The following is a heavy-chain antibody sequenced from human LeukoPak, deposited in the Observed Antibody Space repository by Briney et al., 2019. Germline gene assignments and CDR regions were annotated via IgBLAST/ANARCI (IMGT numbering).Heavy chain of an antibody. J-gene: IGHJ4*02. V-gene: IGHV3-23*01. Sequence: GGSLRLSCAASGFTFSSYTMSWVRQAPGKGLEWVSAISGSGGSTYYAESVKGRFTISRDNSKNTLYLQMNSLRAEDTAVYYCARVTGVFDYWGQGTLVTVSS. D-gene: IGHD7-27*01. CDR3: ARVTGVFDY. CDR1: GFTFSSYT. CDR2: ISGSGGST.